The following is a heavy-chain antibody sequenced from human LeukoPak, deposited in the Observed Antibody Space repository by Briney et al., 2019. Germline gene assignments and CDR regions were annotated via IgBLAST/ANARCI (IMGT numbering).Heavy chain of an antibody. CDR2: IYYRGST. CDR3: ARERWGTYYGMDV. D-gene: IGHD7-27*01. J-gene: IGHJ6*02. Sequence: PSETLSLTCTVSGGSISSDGSYWSWSRQHPGKGLEWIGYIYYRGSTYYNPSLKSRVSISVDTSTNQFSLRVSSVTAADTAVYYCARERWGTYYGMDVWGQGTTVTVSS. V-gene: IGHV4-31*03. CDR1: GGSISSDGSY.